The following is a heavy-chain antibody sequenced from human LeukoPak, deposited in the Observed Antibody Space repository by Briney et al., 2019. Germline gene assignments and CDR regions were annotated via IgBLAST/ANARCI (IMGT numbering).Heavy chain of an antibody. CDR1: GFTFSSYA. V-gene: IGHV3-23*01. CDR3: AKDPGDTYYYGSGGDAFDI. J-gene: IGHJ3*02. CDR2: FSGSGGST. D-gene: IGHD3-10*01. Sequence: GGSLRLSCGASGFTFSSYAMSWVRQAPGKGLEWVSAFSGSGGSTYYADSVKGRFTISRDNSKNTLYLQMNSLRAEDTAVYYCAKDPGDTYYYGSGGDAFDIWGQGTMVTVSS.